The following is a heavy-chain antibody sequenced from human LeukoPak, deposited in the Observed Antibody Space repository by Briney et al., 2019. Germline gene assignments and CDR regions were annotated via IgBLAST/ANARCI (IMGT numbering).Heavy chain of an antibody. J-gene: IGHJ5*02. Sequence: PSQTLSLTCTVSVGSISSGGYYWSWIRQHPGKGLEWIGYIYYSGSTYYNPSLKSRVTISVDTSKNQFSLKLSSVTAADTAVYYCARKGDSSSSINRFDPWGQGTLVTVSS. CDR1: VGSISSGGYY. V-gene: IGHV4-31*03. D-gene: IGHD6-6*01. CDR3: ARKGDSSSSINRFDP. CDR2: IYYSGST.